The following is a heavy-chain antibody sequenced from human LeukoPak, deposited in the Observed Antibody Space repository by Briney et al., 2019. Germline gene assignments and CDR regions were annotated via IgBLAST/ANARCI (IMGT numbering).Heavy chain of an antibody. V-gene: IGHV4-30-4*08. Sequence: PSETLSLTCTVSGGSISTFYWSWIRQPPGKGLEWIGYIYYSGSTYYNPSLKSRVTISVDTSKNQFSLKLSSVTAADTAVYYCAREGAEGAQVPDPHAFDIWGQGTMVTVSS. D-gene: IGHD1-14*01. J-gene: IGHJ3*02. CDR2: IYYSGST. CDR3: AREGAEGAQVPDPHAFDI. CDR1: GGSISTFY.